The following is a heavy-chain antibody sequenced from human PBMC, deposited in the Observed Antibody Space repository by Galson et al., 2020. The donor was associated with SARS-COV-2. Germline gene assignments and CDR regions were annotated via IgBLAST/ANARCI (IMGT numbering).Heavy chain of an antibody. V-gene: IGHV4-59*01. Sequence: SETLSLTCTVSGGYISSYYWSWIRKPPGKGLEWIGYTYYSGRTNYNPSLKSRVTISVDTSKNQFSLKLSSVTAADTAVYYCARLERKKDIVVVAAVIRYYSYYYYMDVWGKGTTVTVSS. J-gene: IGHJ6*03. CDR2: TYYSGRT. CDR1: GGYISSYY. D-gene: IGHD2-2*01. CDR3: ARLERKKDIVVVAAVIRYYSYYYYMDV.